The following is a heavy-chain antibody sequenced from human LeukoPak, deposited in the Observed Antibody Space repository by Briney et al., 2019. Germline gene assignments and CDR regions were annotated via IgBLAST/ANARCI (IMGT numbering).Heavy chain of an antibody. Sequence: SETLSLTCAVYGGCFSGYYWSWIRQPPGKGLEWIGEINHSGSTNYNPSLKSRVTISVDTSKNQFSLNLSSVTAADTAVYYCARESAGTTDSDYWGQGTLVTVSS. CDR1: GGCFSGYY. V-gene: IGHV4-34*01. CDR3: ARESAGTTDSDY. J-gene: IGHJ4*02. D-gene: IGHD6-13*01. CDR2: INHSGST.